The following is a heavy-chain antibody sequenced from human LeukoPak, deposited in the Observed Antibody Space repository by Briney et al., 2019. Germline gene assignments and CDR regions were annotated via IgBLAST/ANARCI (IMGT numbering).Heavy chain of an antibody. J-gene: IGHJ4*02. CDR3: ARGGAVAGTLDY. Sequence: SETLSLTCNVSGGSISNYFWSWIRQPPGGGLEWIGYISYRGSSNYNPSLKGRVTISVDTSKNQFSLKLSSVTAADTAVYYCARGGAVAGTLDYWGQGTLVTVSS. CDR2: ISYRGSS. CDR1: GGSISNYF. V-gene: IGHV4-59*01. D-gene: IGHD6-19*01.